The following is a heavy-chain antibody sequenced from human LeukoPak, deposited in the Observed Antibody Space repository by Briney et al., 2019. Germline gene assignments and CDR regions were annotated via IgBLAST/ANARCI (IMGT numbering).Heavy chain of an antibody. CDR1: GFTFSSYA. J-gene: IGHJ4*02. CDR2: ISYDGSNK. Sequence: GGSLRLSCAASGFTFSSYAMHWVRQAPGKGLEWVAVISYDGSNKYYADSVKGRFTISRDNSKNALYLQMNSLRAEDTAVYYCARAPGYDILTGYFDYWGQGTLVTVSS. D-gene: IGHD3-9*01. CDR3: ARAPGYDILTGYFDY. V-gene: IGHV3-30-3*01.